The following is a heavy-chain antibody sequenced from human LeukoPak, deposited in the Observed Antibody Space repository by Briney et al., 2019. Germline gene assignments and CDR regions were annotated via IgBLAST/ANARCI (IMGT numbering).Heavy chain of an antibody. CDR3: ARDVSEEKKSTIFGVVFDY. Sequence: PGGSLRLSCAASGFTFSSYSMNWVRQAPGKGLEWVSSISSSSSYIYYADSVKGRFTISRDNAKNSLYLQMNSLRAEDTAVYYCARDVSEEKKSTIFGVVFDYWGQGTLVTVSS. CDR1: GFTFSSYS. J-gene: IGHJ4*02. CDR2: ISSSSSYI. V-gene: IGHV3-21*01. D-gene: IGHD3-3*01.